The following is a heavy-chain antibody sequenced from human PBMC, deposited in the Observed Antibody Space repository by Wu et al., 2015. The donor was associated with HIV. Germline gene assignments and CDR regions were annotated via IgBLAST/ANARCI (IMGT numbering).Heavy chain of an antibody. Sequence: QVQLVQSGAEVKKPGSSVEVSCKASGGTFRNHAVSWVRQAPGQGLEWMGRIIPISGTANYAQRFQGRVTITADKPTNTAYMGLSSLRSDDTAVYYCARGSILEMSTASFYYYVMDVWGQGT. J-gene: IGHJ6*02. V-gene: IGHV1-69*13. CDR1: GGTFRNHA. CDR2: IIPISGTA. CDR3: ARGSILEMSTASFYYYVMDV. D-gene: IGHD1-26*01.